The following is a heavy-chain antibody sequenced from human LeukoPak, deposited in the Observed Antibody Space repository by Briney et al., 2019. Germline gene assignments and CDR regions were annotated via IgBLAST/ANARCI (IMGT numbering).Heavy chain of an antibody. CDR1: GFTFSSYG. CDR3: AKDNGKPYYFDY. CDR2: ISYDGSNK. Sequence: GRSLRLSCAASGFTFSSYGMHWVRQAPGKGLEWVAVISYDGSNKYYADSVKGRFTISRDNSKNTLYLQMNSLRAEDTAVYYCAKDNGKPYYFDYWGQGTLVTVSS. J-gene: IGHJ4*02. D-gene: IGHD2-8*01. V-gene: IGHV3-30*18.